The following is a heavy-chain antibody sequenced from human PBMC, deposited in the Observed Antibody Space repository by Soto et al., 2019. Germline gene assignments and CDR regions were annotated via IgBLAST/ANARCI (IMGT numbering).Heavy chain of an antibody. D-gene: IGHD3-10*01. V-gene: IGHV1-46*01. CDR3: AREAGAWVVRGVIINDNWFDP. J-gene: IGHJ5*02. Sequence: ASVKVSFKSSGYTFTSYYMHWVRQAPGQGLEWMGIINPSGGSTSYAQKFQGRVTMTRDTSTSTVYMELSSLRSEDTAVYYCAREAGAWVVRGVIINDNWFDPWGQGTLVTVSS. CDR1: GYTFTSYY. CDR2: INPSGGST.